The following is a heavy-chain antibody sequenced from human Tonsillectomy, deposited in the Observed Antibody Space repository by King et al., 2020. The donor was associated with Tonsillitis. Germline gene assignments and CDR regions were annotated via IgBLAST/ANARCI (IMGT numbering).Heavy chain of an antibody. J-gene: IGHJ3*02. CDR3: ARANFSSDAFDI. D-gene: IGHD4/OR15-4a*01. Sequence: VQLVESGGGVVQPGRSLRLSCAASGFTFSSYGMHWVRQAPGKGLEWVAVIWYAGRNTYNADSVKGRFTISRENSKNTLYLQMNSLRAEDTAVYYCARANFSSDAFDIWGQGTMVTVSS. V-gene: IGHV3-33*01. CDR1: GFTFSSYG. CDR2: IWYAGRNT.